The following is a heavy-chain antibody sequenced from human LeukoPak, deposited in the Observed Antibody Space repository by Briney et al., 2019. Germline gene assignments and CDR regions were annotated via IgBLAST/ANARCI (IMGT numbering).Heavy chain of an antibody. V-gene: IGHV4-30-2*01. D-gene: IGHD4-17*01. CDR2: IYHSGST. J-gene: IGHJ6*04. CDR1: GGSISSGGYS. Sequence: PSQTLSLTCAVSGGSISSGGYSWSWIRQPPGKGLEWVGYIYHSGSTYYNPSLKSRLTISVDRSKNQFSLKLSSVTAADTAVYYCASTVTPDGMDVWGKGTTVTVSS. CDR3: ASTVTPDGMDV.